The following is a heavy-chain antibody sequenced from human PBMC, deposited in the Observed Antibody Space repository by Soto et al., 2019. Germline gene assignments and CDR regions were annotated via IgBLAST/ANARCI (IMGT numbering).Heavy chain of an antibody. Sequence: EVQLAESGGGLAQPGGSLRLSCAASGFTLSGYAMDWVRQAPGKGLEDVSGISSNGVGTYYANSVQGRFTISRDNSKNTVYLQMGSLRPEDMAVYYCARRARPDFYYMHVWGKGTTVTVSS. J-gene: IGHJ6*03. D-gene: IGHD6-6*01. CDR1: GFTLSGYA. CDR3: ARRARPDFYYMHV. CDR2: ISSNGVGT. V-gene: IGHV3-64*01.